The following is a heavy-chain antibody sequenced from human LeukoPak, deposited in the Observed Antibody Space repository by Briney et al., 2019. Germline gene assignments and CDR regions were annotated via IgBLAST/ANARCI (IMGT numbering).Heavy chain of an antibody. CDR2: ISGSGGST. Sequence: GGSLRLSCAASGFTFSSYAMSWVCQAPGKGLEWVSAISGSGGSTYYADSVKGRFTISRDNSKNTLYLQMNSLRAEDTAVYYCAKDHLDFWSGYSPSDYWGQGTLVTVSS. CDR3: AKDHLDFWSGYSPSDY. V-gene: IGHV3-23*01. J-gene: IGHJ4*02. D-gene: IGHD3-3*01. CDR1: GFTFSSYA.